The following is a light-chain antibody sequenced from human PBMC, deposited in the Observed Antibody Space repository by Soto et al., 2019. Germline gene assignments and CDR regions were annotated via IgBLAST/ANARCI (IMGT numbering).Light chain of an antibody. CDR2: GAS. Sequence: EIAMTQSPATLSVSPGESATLSCRASQSVSSNLAWYQQKPGQAPRLLIYGASTRATGIPARFSGNGSGTEFTLTISSLQSEDFAVYYCQQYNNWPFTLGPGTKVDIK. CDR3: QQYNNWPFT. V-gene: IGKV3-15*01. J-gene: IGKJ3*01. CDR1: QSVSSN.